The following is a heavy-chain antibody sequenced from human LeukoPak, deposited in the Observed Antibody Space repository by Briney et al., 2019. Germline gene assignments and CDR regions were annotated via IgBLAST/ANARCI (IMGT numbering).Heavy chain of an antibody. CDR3: ARDHEYYYGMDV. Sequence: PGGSLRLSCAASGFTVSSNYMSWVRQAPGKGLEWVSVIYSGGSTYYADSVKGRFTISRDNSKNTLYLQMNSLRAEDTAVYYCARDHEYYYGMDVWGQGTTVTVSS. CDR1: GFTVSSNY. J-gene: IGHJ6*02. V-gene: IGHV3-66*01. CDR2: IYSGGST.